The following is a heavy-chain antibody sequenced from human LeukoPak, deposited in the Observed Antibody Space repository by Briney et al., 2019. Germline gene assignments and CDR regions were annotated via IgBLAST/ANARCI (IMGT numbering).Heavy chain of an antibody. CDR2: ISAYNGIT. J-gene: IGHJ3*02. Sequence: EASVKVSCKASGYTFTSYGISCVREAPGQRLWRMGWISAYNGITNYAQKLQGTVSMTTDTSTSTACMELWSLRSVETAVYYSARDRDTYYYDSSGYLRDSFDIWGQGTMVTVSS. CDR3: ARDRDTYYYDSSGYLRDSFDI. V-gene: IGHV1-18*01. CDR1: GYTFTSYG. D-gene: IGHD3-22*01.